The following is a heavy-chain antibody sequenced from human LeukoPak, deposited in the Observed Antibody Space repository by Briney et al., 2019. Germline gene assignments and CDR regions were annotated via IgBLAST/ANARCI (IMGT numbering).Heavy chain of an antibody. D-gene: IGHD1-26*01. Sequence: GGSLRLSCAASGFAVGSNYMSWVRQTPARGLEWVSVIYSGGGSTFYADYVKGRFTISRDNSKNTLYLQMNGLRAEDTAVYYCARTFLSGSPSGMDVWGQGTTVTVSS. J-gene: IGHJ6*02. V-gene: IGHV3-53*01. CDR2: IYSGGGST. CDR3: ARTFLSGSPSGMDV. CDR1: GFAVGSNY.